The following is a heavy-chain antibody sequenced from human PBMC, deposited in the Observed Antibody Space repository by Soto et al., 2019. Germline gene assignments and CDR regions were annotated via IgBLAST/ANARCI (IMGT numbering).Heavy chain of an antibody. Sequence: PSETLSLTCTVSGGSIRGDYWSWIRQTPGKGLEWIGYVYDSGRTSYNPSLQSRVTMAEDTSKNRFSLTLSSVTAADTAVYYCARDRSRNLDVWGKGTTVTVSS. CDR3: ARDRSRNLDV. J-gene: IGHJ6*04. CDR2: VYDSGRT. V-gene: IGHV4-59*01. CDR1: GGSIRGDY.